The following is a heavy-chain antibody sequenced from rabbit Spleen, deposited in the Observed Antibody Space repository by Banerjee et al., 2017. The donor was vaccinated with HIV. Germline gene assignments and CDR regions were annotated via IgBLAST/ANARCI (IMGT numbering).Heavy chain of an antibody. V-gene: IGHV1S45*01. D-gene: IGHD4-1*01. Sequence: QVPLVESGVGLVKPEGSLTLTCKASAFSFSDRDVLCWVRQAPGKGLEWIACINAATAKPGYETWAKGRFTIARASSTTVTLQMTSLTAADTATYFCARDLAGAIGWNFYLWGPWTLVTVS. CDR1: AFSFSDRDV. CDR3: ARDLAGAIGWNFYL. J-gene: IGHJ6*01. CDR2: INAATAKP.